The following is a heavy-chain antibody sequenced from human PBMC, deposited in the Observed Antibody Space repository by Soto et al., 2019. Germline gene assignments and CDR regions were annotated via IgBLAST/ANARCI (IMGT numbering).Heavy chain of an antibody. Sequence: QVQLVESGGGLVEPGGSLRLSCAISGFSFSDYFMSWIRQAPGKGLEWISEISSSGGATYYSDSLKGRFTISRENAKDILYLEMNSLRPDDTPVYYCARTRFHYGVYWGQGAPVTVS. CDR2: ISSSGGAT. D-gene: IGHD2-8*01. CDR3: ARTRFHYGVY. V-gene: IGHV3-11*01. J-gene: IGHJ4*02. CDR1: GFSFSDYF.